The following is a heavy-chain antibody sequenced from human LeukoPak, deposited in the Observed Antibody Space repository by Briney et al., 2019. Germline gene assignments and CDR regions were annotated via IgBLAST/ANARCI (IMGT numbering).Heavy chain of an antibody. V-gene: IGHV3-23*01. CDR3: AKEWVITFGGVIVVSQFDY. CDR1: GFTLSTYA. Sequence: GGSLRLSCAASGFTLSTYAMSWVRQTPGKGLEWVAATSSSDAGTYHADSVRGRFTISRDNSKNTLYLQMNSLRAEDAAVYYCAKEWVITFGGVIVVSQFDYWGQGTLVTVSS. CDR2: TSSSDAGT. J-gene: IGHJ4*02. D-gene: IGHD3-16*02.